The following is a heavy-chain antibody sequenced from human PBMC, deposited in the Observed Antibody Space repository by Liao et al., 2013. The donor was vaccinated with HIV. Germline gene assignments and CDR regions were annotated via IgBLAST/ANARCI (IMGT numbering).Heavy chain of an antibody. Sequence: QVQLQQWGAGLLKPSETLSLTCAVYGGSFSADYWTWIRQPQGKGLEWIGEINHSGSTNYNPSLKSRVTISVDTSKNQFSLRLSSVTAADTAVYYCARGRGTSAFDIWGQGTMVTVSS. CDR3: ARGRGTSAFDI. CDR2: INHSGST. CDR1: GGSFSADY. V-gene: IGHV4-34*01. D-gene: IGHD1-1*01. J-gene: IGHJ3*02.